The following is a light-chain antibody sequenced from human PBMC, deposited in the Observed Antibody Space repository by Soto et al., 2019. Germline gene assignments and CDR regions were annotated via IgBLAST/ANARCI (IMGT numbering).Light chain of an antibody. CDR1: QSIAIY. CDR2: DTS. J-gene: IGKJ1*01. CDR3: QQRATWPWT. V-gene: IGKV3-11*01. Sequence: IVLTQSPATLSFSPGEEATLSCRASQSIAIYLAWYQQESGQSPRLLIYDTSNRAPGIPDRFSGSASGTDFTXXISSLEPEDFAVYYCQQRATWPWTFGQGTTVEIK.